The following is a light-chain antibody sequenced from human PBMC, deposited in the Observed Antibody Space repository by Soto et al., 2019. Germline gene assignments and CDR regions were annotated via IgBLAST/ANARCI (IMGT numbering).Light chain of an antibody. J-gene: IGKJ1*01. CDR1: QSVLYSSNNKNY. CDR3: QQYGSSPWT. Sequence: DIVMTQSPDSLTVSLGERATINCKSSQSVLYSSNNKNYLGWYQQKPGQAPRLLIYGASSRATGIPDRFSGSGSGTDFTLTISRLEPEDFAVYYCQQYGSSPWTFGQGTKVEIK. CDR2: GAS. V-gene: IGKV4-1*01.